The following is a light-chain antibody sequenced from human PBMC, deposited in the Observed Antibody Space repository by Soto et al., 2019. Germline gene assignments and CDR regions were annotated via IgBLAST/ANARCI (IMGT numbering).Light chain of an antibody. CDR2: GNI. CDR3: QSYDNNLVV. CDR1: SSNIGAGYD. J-gene: IGLJ2*01. Sequence: QPVLTQPPSVSGAPGQRVTISCTGSSSNIGAGYDVHWYRQLPGTAPTVLIYGNINRPSGVPDRFSASKSGTSASLAITGLQAEDEADYYCQSYDNNLVVFGGGTKVTVL. V-gene: IGLV1-40*01.